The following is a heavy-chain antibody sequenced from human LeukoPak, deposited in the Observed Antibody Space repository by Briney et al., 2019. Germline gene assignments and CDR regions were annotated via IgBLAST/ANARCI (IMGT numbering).Heavy chain of an antibody. Sequence: GASVKVSCKASGGTFSSYAISWVRQAPGQGLEWMGGIIPIFGTANYAQKFQGRVTITADESTSTAYMELSSLRSEDTAVYYCARDNSTSYSSSDPFDYWGQGTLVTVSS. CDR2: IIPIFGTA. CDR1: GGTFSSYA. D-gene: IGHD6-6*01. V-gene: IGHV1-69*13. J-gene: IGHJ4*02. CDR3: ARDNSTSYSSSDPFDY.